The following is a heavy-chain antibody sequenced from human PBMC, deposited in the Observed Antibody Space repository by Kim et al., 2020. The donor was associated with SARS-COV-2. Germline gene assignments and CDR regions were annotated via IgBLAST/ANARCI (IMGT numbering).Heavy chain of an antibody. J-gene: IGHJ4*02. CDR3: ARKGRGSSSLFDY. D-gene: IGHD6-6*01. Sequence: AQKSQGRVTITAHESTSTAYMELSSLRSEDTAVYYCARKGRGSSSLFDYWGQGTLVTVSS. V-gene: IGHV1-69*01.